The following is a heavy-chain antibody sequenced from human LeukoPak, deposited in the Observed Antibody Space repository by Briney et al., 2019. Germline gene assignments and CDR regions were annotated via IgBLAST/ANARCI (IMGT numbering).Heavy chain of an antibody. Sequence: PSETLSLTCAVSGGSISSGGYSWSWIRQPPGKGLEWIGYIYHSGSTYYNPSLKSRVTISVDTSKNQFSLKLSSVTAADTAVYYCARGRREIVVVVAASMNGYYYYYGMDVWGQGTTVTVSS. CDR3: ARGRREIVVVVAASMNGYYYYYGMDV. J-gene: IGHJ6*02. D-gene: IGHD2-15*01. V-gene: IGHV4-30-2*01. CDR2: IYHSGST. CDR1: GGSISSGGYS.